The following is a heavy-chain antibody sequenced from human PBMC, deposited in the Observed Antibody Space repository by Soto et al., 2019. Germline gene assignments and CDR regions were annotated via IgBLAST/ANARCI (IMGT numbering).Heavy chain of an antibody. CDR1: GGSISSGGYY. J-gene: IGHJ5*02. Sequence: TLSLTCTVSGGSISSGGYYWSWIRQHPGKGLEWIGYIYYSGSTYYNPSLKSRVTISVDTAKNQFSLKLSSVTAADTAVYYWARDRVVRGVISNWFGPWGQGTLVTVSS. D-gene: IGHD3-10*01. CDR2: IYYSGST. CDR3: ARDRVVRGVISNWFGP. V-gene: IGHV4-31*03.